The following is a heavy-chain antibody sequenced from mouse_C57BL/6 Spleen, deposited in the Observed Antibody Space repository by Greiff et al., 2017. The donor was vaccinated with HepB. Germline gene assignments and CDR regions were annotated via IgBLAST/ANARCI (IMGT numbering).Heavy chain of an antibody. CDR2: ISDGGSYT. D-gene: IGHD1-1*01. CDR3: ARDPTTVVAPLAMDY. Sequence: EVKVEESGGGLVKPGGSLKLSCAASGFTFSSYAMSWVRQTPEKRLEWVATISDGGSYTYYPDNVKGRFTISRDNAKNNLYLQMSHLKSEDTAMYYCARDPTTVVAPLAMDYWGQGTSVTVSS. V-gene: IGHV5-4*01. J-gene: IGHJ4*01. CDR1: GFTFSSYA.